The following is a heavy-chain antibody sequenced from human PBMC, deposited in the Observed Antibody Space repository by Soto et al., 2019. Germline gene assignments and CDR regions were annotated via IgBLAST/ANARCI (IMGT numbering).Heavy chain of an antibody. V-gene: IGHV3-30*18. CDR3: AKDSFRVIAVATAL. CDR2: ISYDGSNK. J-gene: IGHJ4*02. Sequence: GGSLRLSCAASGFTFSSYGMHWIRQAPGKGLEWVAVISYDGSNKYYADSVKGRFTISRDNSKNTLYLQMNSLRAEDTAVYYCAKDSFRVIAVATALWGQGTLVTVSS. CDR1: GFTFSSYG. D-gene: IGHD6-19*01.